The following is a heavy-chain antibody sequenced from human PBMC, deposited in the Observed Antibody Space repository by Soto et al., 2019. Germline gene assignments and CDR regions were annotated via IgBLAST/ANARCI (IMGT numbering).Heavy chain of an antibody. CDR1: GGTFSSYT. Sequence: SVKVSCKASGGTFSSYTISWVRQAPGQGLEWMGRIIPILGIANYAQKSQGRVTITADKSTSTAYMELSSLRSEDTAVYYCARSDDGDYESISHWGQGTLVTVSS. CDR3: ARSDDGDYESISH. J-gene: IGHJ4*02. V-gene: IGHV1-69*02. D-gene: IGHD4-17*01. CDR2: IIPILGIA.